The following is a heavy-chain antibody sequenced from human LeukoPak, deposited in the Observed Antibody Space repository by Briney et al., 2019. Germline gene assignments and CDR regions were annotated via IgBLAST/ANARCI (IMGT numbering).Heavy chain of an antibody. CDR1: GYTFTSYY. D-gene: IGHD3-10*01. CDR2: INPSGGST. J-gene: IGHJ6*03. V-gene: IGHV1-46*01. CDR3: ARVRGVRGVLDYYMDV. Sequence: ASVKVSCKASGYTFTSYYMHWVRQAPGQGLEWMGIINPSGGSTSYAQKFQGRVTMTRDMSTSTVYMELNSLRSEDTAVYYCARVRGVRGVLDYYMDVWGKGTTVTISS.